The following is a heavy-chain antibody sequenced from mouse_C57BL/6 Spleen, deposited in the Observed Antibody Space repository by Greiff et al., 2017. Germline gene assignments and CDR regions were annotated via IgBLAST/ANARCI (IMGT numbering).Heavy chain of an antibody. D-gene: IGHD2-3*01. CDR3: ARSFYDDAMDY. V-gene: IGHV1-42*01. CDR2: INPSTGGT. CDR1: GYSFTGYY. J-gene: IGHJ4*01. Sequence: EVKLMESGPELVKPGASVKISCKASGYSFTGYYMNWVKQSPEKSLEWIGEINPSTGGTTYNQKFQAKATLTVDKSSSTAYMQLKSLTSEDSAVYYCARSFYDDAMDYWGQGTSVTVSS.